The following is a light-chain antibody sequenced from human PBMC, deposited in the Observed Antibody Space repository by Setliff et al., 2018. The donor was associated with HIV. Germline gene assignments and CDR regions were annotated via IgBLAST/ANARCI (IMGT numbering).Light chain of an antibody. V-gene: IGLV2-14*01. Sequence: QSVLTQPASVSESPGQSITISCTGASSDVDDYNYVSWYQQHPGKAPKLMIYEVSNRPSGVSNRFSASKSGNTASLTISGLQAEDGTDYYCSSYAGSGPVFGAGTKVTVL. CDR1: SSDVDDYNY. CDR2: EVS. CDR3: SSYAGSGPV. J-gene: IGLJ1*01.